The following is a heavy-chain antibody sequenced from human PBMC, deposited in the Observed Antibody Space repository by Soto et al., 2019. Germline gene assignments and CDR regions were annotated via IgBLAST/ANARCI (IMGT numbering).Heavy chain of an antibody. CDR1: GNSISSYY. CDR2: IYFSGYT. J-gene: IGHJ5*01. D-gene: IGHD5-12*01. Sequence: SETLRRTGTVFGNSISSYYWTSIRQTAGKGLEFIGRIYFSGYTSYNSSLKGRATMSVDTSKNQFSLEVTSVTAADTAVYYCARDMGDGYNRNWYDPWGQGTVVTVSS. V-gene: IGHV4-4*07. CDR3: ARDMGDGYNRNWYDP.